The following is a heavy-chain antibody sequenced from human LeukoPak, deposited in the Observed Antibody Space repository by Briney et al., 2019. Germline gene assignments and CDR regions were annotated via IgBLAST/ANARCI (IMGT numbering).Heavy chain of an antibody. J-gene: IGHJ4*02. CDR3: ARAASYYYDSSGYYY. D-gene: IGHD3-22*01. Sequence: SETLSLTCTVSGGSVNSGSYYWSWIRQPPGKGLEWIGYMYYSGSTNYNPSLKSRVTISVDTSKNQFSLKLSSVTAEDTAVYYCARAASYYYDSSGYYYWGQGTLVTVSS. CDR1: GGSVNSGSYY. V-gene: IGHV4-61*01. CDR2: MYYSGST.